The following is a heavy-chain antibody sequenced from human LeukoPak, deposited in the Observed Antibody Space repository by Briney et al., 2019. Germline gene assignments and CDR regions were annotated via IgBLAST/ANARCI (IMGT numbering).Heavy chain of an antibody. J-gene: IGHJ6*04. CDR1: GGSISSSSYY. V-gene: IGHV4-39*07. D-gene: IGHD3-3*01. CDR2: IHESGTT. CDR3: ARITIFGVADRGV. Sequence: ASETLSLTCTVSGGSISSSSYYWGWIRQAPGKGLEWIGSIHESGTTYYTPSLKSRVTISRDTSNNQFSLKLRSVTAADTAVYYCARITIFGVADRGVWGKGTTVTVSA.